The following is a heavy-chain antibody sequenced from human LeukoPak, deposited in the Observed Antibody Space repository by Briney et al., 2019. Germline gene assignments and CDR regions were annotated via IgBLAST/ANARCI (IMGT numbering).Heavy chain of an antibody. CDR1: GGSFSGYY. CDR3: ARSRWFDP. CDR2: INHSGST. Sequence: SETLSLTCAVYGGSFSGYYWSWIRQPPGKGLEWIGEINHSGSTNYNPSLKSRVTISVDTSKNQFSLSLTSVTAADTAMYYCARSRWFDPWGQGTLVTVSS. V-gene: IGHV4-34*01. J-gene: IGHJ5*02.